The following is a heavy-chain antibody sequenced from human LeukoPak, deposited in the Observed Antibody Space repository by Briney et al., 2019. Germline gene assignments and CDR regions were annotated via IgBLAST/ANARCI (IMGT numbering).Heavy chain of an antibody. J-gene: IGHJ5*02. CDR3: ARENRRATYYYDSSGYSHYWFDP. CDR1: GFTFSNAW. V-gene: IGHV4-34*01. D-gene: IGHD3-22*01. Sequence: GSLRLSCAASGFTFSNAWMSWVRKPPGKGLEWIGEINHSGSTNYNPSLKSRVTISVDTSKNQFSLKLSSVTAADTAVYYCARENRRATYYYDSSGYSHYWFDPWGQGTLVTVSS. CDR2: INHSGST.